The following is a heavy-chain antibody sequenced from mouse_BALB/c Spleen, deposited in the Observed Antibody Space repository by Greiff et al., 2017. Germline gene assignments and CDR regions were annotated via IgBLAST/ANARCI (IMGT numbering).Heavy chain of an antibody. D-gene: IGHD2-3*01. CDR1: GFAFSSYD. V-gene: IGHV5-12-1*01. CDR3: ARHDEGYAMDY. CDR2: ISSGGGST. J-gene: IGHJ4*01. Sequence: EVNVVESGGGLVKPGGSLKLSCAASGFAFSSYDMSWVRQTPEKRLEWVAYISSGGGSTYYPDTVKGRFTISRDNAKNTLYLQMSSLKSEDTAMYYCARHDEGYAMDYWGQGTSVTVSS.